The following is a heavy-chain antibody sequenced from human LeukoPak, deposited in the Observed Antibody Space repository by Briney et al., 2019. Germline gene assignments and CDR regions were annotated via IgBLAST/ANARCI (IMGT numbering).Heavy chain of an antibody. V-gene: IGHV4-59*01. J-gene: IGHJ4*02. Sequence: PSETLSLTCTVSGGSISSYYWSWIRQPPGKGLEWIGYIYYSGSTNYNPSLKSRVTISVDTSKNQFSLKLSSVTAADTAVYYCARDLSSYYDFWSGGLGYWGQGTLVTVSS. CDR1: GGSISSYY. CDR3: ARDLSSYYDFWSGGLGY. D-gene: IGHD3-3*01. CDR2: IYYSGST.